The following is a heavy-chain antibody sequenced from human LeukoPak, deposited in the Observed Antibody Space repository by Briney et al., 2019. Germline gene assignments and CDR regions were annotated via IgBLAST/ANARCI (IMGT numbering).Heavy chain of an antibody. CDR2: ISTYSGNT. V-gene: IGHV1-18*01. D-gene: IGHD3-10*01. CDR1: GYMFSDYG. Sequence: GASVKVSCKPSGYMFSDYGISWVRQAPGQGLEWMGWISTYSGNTNYAQNLRDRVSMTRDTSTSTVYMELRSLRSDDTAVYYCARDQGGGWFGESGSFDIWGQGTRLTVSS. J-gene: IGHJ3*02. CDR3: ARDQGGGWFGESGSFDI.